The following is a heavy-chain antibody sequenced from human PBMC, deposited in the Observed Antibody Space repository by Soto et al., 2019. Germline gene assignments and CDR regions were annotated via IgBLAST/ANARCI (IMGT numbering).Heavy chain of an antibody. D-gene: IGHD3-16*01. V-gene: IGHV4-59*01. Sequence: QVQLQQSGPGLVKPSETLSLNCTVSDDSISGYYWTWIRQHPGKGLEWIGDVYYTGTSHYNPSLKSRVTISMDTSQNQFSLTVNSVTAADTDVYYCARQPPGDFGGHVKSWGQGTLVIVSS. CDR1: DDSISGYY. J-gene: IGHJ5*02. CDR2: VYYTGTS. CDR3: ARQPPGDFGGHVKS.